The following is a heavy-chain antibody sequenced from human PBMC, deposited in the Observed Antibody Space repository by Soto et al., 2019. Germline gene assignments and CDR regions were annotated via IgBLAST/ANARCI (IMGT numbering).Heavy chain of an antibody. J-gene: IGHJ4*02. D-gene: IGHD3-10*01. CDR3: ARSGSDYSRYYFDY. Sequence: PSETLSLTCTVSGDSVSNGGYFWSWIRHPPGKGLEWIGYISYSGMANQSPSLRGRVSMSVDTSKNRFSLRLTSVTAADTAVYYCARSGSDYSRYYFDYWGQGTLVTVSS. CDR1: GDSVSNGGYF. V-gene: IGHV4-61*08. CDR2: ISYSGMA.